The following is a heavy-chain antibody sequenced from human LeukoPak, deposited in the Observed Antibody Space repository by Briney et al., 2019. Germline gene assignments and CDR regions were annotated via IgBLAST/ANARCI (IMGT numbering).Heavy chain of an antibody. D-gene: IGHD3-22*01. J-gene: IGHJ4*02. Sequence: PGGSLRLSCAASGFTFSSYAMSWVRQAPGKGLEWVSAISGSGGSTYYADSVKGRFTISRDNSKNTPYLQMNSLRAEDTAVYYCAKVGVRYYYDSSGYRLDYWGQGTLVTVSS. CDR2: ISGSGGST. V-gene: IGHV3-23*01. CDR3: AKVGVRYYYDSSGYRLDY. CDR1: GFTFSSYA.